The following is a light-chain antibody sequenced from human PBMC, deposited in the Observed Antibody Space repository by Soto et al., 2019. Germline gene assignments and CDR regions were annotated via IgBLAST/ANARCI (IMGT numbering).Light chain of an antibody. J-gene: IGLJ1*01. Sequence: QSALTQPASVSGSPGQSITISCTGTSSDVGGYKYVSWYQQHPGKAPKLMIHEVSNRPSGVSKRFSGSKSGNTASLTISGLQAEDEADYYCSSYTSTTTGKVFGTGTKLTVL. CDR3: SSYTSTTTGKV. V-gene: IGLV2-14*01. CDR2: EVS. CDR1: SSDVGGYKY.